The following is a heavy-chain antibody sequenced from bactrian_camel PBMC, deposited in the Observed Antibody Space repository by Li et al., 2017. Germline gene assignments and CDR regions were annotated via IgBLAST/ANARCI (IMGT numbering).Heavy chain of an antibody. J-gene: IGHJ4*01. V-gene: IGHV3S53*01. CDR3: AADVFGALKDCAYNY. Sequence: VQLVESGGGSVQAGGSLRLSCAASRYTDSHYCMGWFRQAPGKEREGVAWIDSADNTLYANSVKGRFTISRDSAKNTLYLQMNSLKPEDTAVYYCAADVFGALKDCAYNYWGQGTQVTVS. CDR2: IDSADNT. CDR1: RYTDSHYC.